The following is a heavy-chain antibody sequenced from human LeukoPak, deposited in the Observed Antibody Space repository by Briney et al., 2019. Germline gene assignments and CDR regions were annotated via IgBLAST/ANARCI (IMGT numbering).Heavy chain of an antibody. D-gene: IGHD1-26*01. CDR3: ARDNAGLVKHLDAFDL. CDR1: GFIFSDYG. CDR2: IWNDGSNT. J-gene: IGHJ3*01. V-gene: IGHV3-33*01. Sequence: PGRSLRLSCAASGFIFSDYGMHWVRQAPGKGLEWAAVIWNDGSNTYYGDSVKGLFTISRDNSKNTVYLQMNSLRAEDTAVYYCARDNAGLVKHLDAFDLWGQGTMVTVAS.